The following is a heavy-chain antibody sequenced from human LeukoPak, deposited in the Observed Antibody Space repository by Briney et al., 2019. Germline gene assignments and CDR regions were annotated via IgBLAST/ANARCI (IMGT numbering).Heavy chain of an antibody. V-gene: IGHV3-23*01. D-gene: IGHD2-2*02. CDR2: ISGSGGST. CDR3: AKDQEDCSSTSCYSLYYYYGMDV. CDR1: GFTVSSYA. J-gene: IGHJ6*02. Sequence: GGSLRLSCAASGFTVSSYAMSWVRQAPGKGREWGSAISGSGGSTYYADCVKGRFTITRDNSKNRGEREMNRRRGEERAVYYCAKDQEDCSSTSCYSLYYYYGMDVWGQGTTVTVSS.